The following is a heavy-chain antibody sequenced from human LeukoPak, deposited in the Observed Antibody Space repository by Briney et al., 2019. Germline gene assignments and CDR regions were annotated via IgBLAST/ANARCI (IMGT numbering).Heavy chain of an antibody. Sequence: GGSLRLSCAASGSTFSTYSMNWVRQAPGKGLEWVSVIHNDGSTYYADSVKGRFTISRDNPKNTLYLLMSSLRAEDTAVYYCASLTTVWGQGTLVTVSS. J-gene: IGHJ4*02. CDR2: IHNDGST. CDR1: GSTFSTYS. CDR3: ASLTTV. D-gene: IGHD1-1*01. V-gene: IGHV3-66*01.